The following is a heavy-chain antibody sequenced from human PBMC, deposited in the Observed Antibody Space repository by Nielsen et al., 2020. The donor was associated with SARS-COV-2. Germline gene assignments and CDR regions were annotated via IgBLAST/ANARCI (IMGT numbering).Heavy chain of an antibody. J-gene: IGHJ5*02. CDR2: INHSGST. CDR1: GGSFSGYY. Sequence: GSLRLSCAVYGGSFSGYYWSWIRQPPGKGLEWIGEINHSGSTNYNPSLKSRVTISVDTSKNQFSLKLSSVTAADTAVYYCARHRIYCSGGSCYSFWFDPWGQGTLVTVSS. CDR3: ARHRIYCSGGSCYSFWFDP. V-gene: IGHV4-34*01. D-gene: IGHD2-15*01.